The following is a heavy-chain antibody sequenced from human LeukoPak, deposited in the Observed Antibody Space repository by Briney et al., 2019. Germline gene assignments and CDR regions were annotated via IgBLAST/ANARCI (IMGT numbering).Heavy chain of an antibody. CDR2: ISTSGNT. Sequence: SETLSLTCTVSGGSISSYYWTWIRQPAGKGLEWIGRISTSGNTNYTPSLKSRVTMSVDTSRNQFSLKLASVTAADAAVYYCARGEGNYFDYWGQGALVTVSS. V-gene: IGHV4-4*07. J-gene: IGHJ4*02. CDR1: GGSISSYY. CDR3: ARGEGNYFDY.